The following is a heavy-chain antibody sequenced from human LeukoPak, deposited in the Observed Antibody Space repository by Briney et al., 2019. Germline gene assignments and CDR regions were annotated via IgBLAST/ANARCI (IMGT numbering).Heavy chain of an antibody. CDR1: GGSFSGYY. Sequence: PSETLSLTCGVYGGSFSGYYWSWLRQPPGQGLEWIGEINHSGSTNYNPSLKSRVTISVDTSKNHFSLKLSSVTAADTAVYYCARNFDYVWGSYRPHRASNFFDYWGQGILVTVSS. CDR3: ARNFDYVWGSYRPHRASNFFDY. D-gene: IGHD3-16*02. CDR2: INHSGST. V-gene: IGHV4-34*01. J-gene: IGHJ4*02.